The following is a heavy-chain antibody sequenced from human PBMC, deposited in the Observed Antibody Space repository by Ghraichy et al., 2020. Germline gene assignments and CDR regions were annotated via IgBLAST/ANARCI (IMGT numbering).Heavy chain of an antibody. V-gene: IGHV4-61*01. D-gene: IGHD3-3*01. Sequence: SETLSLTCTVSGGSVSSGSYYWSWIRQPPGKGLEWIGYIYYSGSTNYNPSLKSRVTISVDTSKNQFSLKLSSVTAADTAVYYCARGNVTIFGVVIPWPRDYYGMDVWGQGTTVTVSS. CDR1: GGSVSSGSYY. CDR2: IYYSGST. J-gene: IGHJ6*02. CDR3: ARGNVTIFGVVIPWPRDYYGMDV.